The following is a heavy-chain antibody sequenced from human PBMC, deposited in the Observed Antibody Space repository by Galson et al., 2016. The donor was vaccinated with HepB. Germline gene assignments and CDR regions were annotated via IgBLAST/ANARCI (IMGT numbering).Heavy chain of an antibody. Sequence: SLRLSCAASEFTFSTYNMNWVRQAPGKGLEWLSYINSDGDSIYHADSVKGRFSTSRDNSKNSLYLQMTSLRVEDTAVYYCARIGGYDSWGRGTLVTVSS. CDR2: INSDGDSI. CDR1: EFTFSTYN. CDR3: ARIGGYDS. D-gene: IGHD6-25*01. J-gene: IGHJ5*01. V-gene: IGHV3-48*03.